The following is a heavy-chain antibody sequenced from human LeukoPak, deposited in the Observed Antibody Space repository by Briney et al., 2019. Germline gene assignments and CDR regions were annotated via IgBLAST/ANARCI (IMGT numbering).Heavy chain of an antibody. D-gene: IGHD4-17*01. CDR3: ARGNNTTTVTLRF. V-gene: IGHV1-46*01. Sequence: ASVKVSCKASEYTFTSYYMHWVRQAPGQGLEWMGIINPSGGSTSYAQKFQGRVTMTRDMSTSTVYMELSSLRSEDTAVYYCARGNNTTTVTLRFWGQGTLVTVSS. CDR2: INPSGGST. J-gene: IGHJ4*02. CDR1: EYTFTSYY.